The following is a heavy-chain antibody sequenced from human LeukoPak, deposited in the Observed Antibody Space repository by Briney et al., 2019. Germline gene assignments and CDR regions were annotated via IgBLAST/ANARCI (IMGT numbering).Heavy chain of an antibody. V-gene: IGHV4-39*01. CDR2: IYYSGST. D-gene: IGHD6-13*01. CDR3: ARLTTYSSSWYPPYYFDY. Sequence: PSETLSLTCTVSGGSISSSSYYWGWIRQPPGKGLEWIGSIYYSGSTYYNPSLKSRVTISVDTSKNQSSLKLSSVTAADTAVYYCARLTTYSSSWYPPYYFDYWGQGTLVTVSS. J-gene: IGHJ4*02. CDR1: GGSISSSSYY.